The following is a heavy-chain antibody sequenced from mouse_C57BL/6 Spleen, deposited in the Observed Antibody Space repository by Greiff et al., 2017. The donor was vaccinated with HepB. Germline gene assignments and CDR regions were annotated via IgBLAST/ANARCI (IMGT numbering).Heavy chain of an antibody. J-gene: IGHJ2*01. Sequence: VQLQQSGAELVKPGASVKISCKASGYAFSSYWMNWVKQRPGKGLEWIGQIYPGDGDTNYNGKFKGKATLTADKSSSTAYMQLSSLTSEDSAVYFCARRVYYGSSGGYFDYWGQGTTLTVSS. CDR1: GYAFSSYW. D-gene: IGHD1-1*01. V-gene: IGHV1-80*01. CDR3: ARRVYYGSSGGYFDY. CDR2: IYPGDGDT.